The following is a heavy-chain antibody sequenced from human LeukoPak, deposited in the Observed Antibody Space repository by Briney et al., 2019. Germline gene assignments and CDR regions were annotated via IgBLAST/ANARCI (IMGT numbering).Heavy chain of an antibody. V-gene: IGHV1-18*01. CDR2: ISAYNGNT. CDR3: ARDARYYYGSGSYYNENWFDP. CDR1: GYTFTSYG. D-gene: IGHD3-10*01. J-gene: IGHJ5*02. Sequence: ASVKVSCKASGYTFTSYGISWVRQAPGQGLEWMGWISAYNGNTNYAQKLQGRVTMTTDTSTSTAYMELRSLRSDDTAVYYCARDARYYYGSGSYYNENWFDPWGQGTLVTVSS.